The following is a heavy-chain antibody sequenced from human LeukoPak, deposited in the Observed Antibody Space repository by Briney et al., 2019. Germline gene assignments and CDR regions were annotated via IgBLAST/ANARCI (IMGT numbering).Heavy chain of an antibody. CDR3: AKVPYYYDSSGYLDY. CDR2: ISYDGSNK. Sequence: GRSLRLSCAASGFTFSSYGMHWVRQAPGKGLEWVAVISYDGSNKYYADSVKGRFTISRDNSKNTLYLQMNSLRAEGTAVYYCAKVPYYYDSSGYLDYWGQGTLVTVSS. CDR1: GFTFSSYG. V-gene: IGHV3-30*18. J-gene: IGHJ4*02. D-gene: IGHD3-22*01.